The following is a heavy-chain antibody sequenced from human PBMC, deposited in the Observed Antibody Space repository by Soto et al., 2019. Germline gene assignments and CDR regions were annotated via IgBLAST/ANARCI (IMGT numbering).Heavy chain of an antibody. D-gene: IGHD3-10*01. J-gene: IGHJ4*02. CDR2: INHSGST. CDR1: GGSFSGYY. CDR3: ARAWFGEFFDY. Sequence: LSLTCAVYGGSFSGYYWSWIRQPPGKGLEWIGEINHSGSTNYNPSLKSRVTISVDTSKNQFSLKLSSVTAADTAVYYCARAWFGEFFDYWGQGTLVTVSS. V-gene: IGHV4-34*01.